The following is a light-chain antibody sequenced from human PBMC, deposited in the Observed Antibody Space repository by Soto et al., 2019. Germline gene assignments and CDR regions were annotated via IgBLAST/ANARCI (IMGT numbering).Light chain of an antibody. Sequence: QAVVTQTPSASGTPGQRVTISCSGSSSNIGSNTVNWYQQLPGTAPKLLIYSNNQRPSGVPDRFSGSKSGASASLAISGLQSEDEADYYCATWDDSLNAQGVFGTGTKLTVL. CDR3: ATWDDSLNAQGV. J-gene: IGLJ1*01. CDR1: SSNIGSNT. CDR2: SNN. V-gene: IGLV1-44*01.